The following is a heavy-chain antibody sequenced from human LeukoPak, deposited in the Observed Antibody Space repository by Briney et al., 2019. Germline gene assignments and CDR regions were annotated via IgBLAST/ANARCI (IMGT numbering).Heavy chain of an antibody. CDR2: IYPGDSDT. V-gene: IGHV5-51*01. J-gene: IGHJ4*02. CDR1: GYSFTSYW. Sequence: GESLKISCKGSGYSFTSYWIGWVRQMPGKGLEWMGIIYPGDSDTRYSPSFQGQVAISADKSISTAYLQWSSLTASDTAMYYCASRPFETTVVPWDFYWGQGTQVTVSS. D-gene: IGHD4-23*01. CDR3: ASRPFETTVVPWDFY.